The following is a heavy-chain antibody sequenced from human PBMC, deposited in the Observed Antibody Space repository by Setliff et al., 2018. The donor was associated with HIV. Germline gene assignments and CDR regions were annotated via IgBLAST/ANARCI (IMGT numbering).Heavy chain of an antibody. Sequence: GASVKVSCKASGYTFTTYGISWVRQAPGHGLEWMGWISPNFGHTNYAQNFLGRVTMTIDTSTSRAYMELRSLRSDDTAMYFCARLGSGWSDSYYYAMDIWGQGTTVT. CDR2: ISPNFGHT. CDR1: GYTFTTYG. J-gene: IGHJ6*02. V-gene: IGHV1-18*01. D-gene: IGHD6-19*01. CDR3: ARLGSGWSDSYYYAMDI.